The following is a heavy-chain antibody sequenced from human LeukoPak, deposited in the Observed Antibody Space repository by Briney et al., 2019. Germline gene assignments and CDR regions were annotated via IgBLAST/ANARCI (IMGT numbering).Heavy chain of an antibody. CDR1: GYSISSGYY. J-gene: IGHJ4*02. CDR3: ARDRFSYGDLPR. Sequence: PSETLSLTCTVSGYSISSGYYWGWIRQPPGKGLEWIGSIYHSGSTYYNPPLKSRVTISVDTSKNQFSLKLSSVTAADTAVYYCARDRFSYGDLPRWGQGTLVTVSS. CDR2: IYHSGST. V-gene: IGHV4-38-2*02. D-gene: IGHD4-17*01.